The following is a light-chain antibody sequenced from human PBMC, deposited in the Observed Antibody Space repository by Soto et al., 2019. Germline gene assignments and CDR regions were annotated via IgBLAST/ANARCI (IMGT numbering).Light chain of an antibody. Sequence: EIVLTQSPGTLSLPPGERATLSCRASQSVSSSYLAWYQQKPGQAPRLLIYGASNRATGIPDRFSGSGSGTDFTLTISRLEPEDFAVYYCQQYDTSPWTCGQGTKGDIK. J-gene: IGKJ1*01. CDR3: QQYDTSPWT. CDR1: QSVSSSY. CDR2: GAS. V-gene: IGKV3-20*01.